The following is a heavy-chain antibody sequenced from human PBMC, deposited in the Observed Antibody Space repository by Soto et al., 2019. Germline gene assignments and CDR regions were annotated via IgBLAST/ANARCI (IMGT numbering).Heavy chain of an antibody. CDR3: AHRGFRAGSWPGRPFEP. CDR1: GFSLNTDGVA. D-gene: IGHD3-10*01. J-gene: IGHJ5*02. CDR2: IYWANAN. V-gene: IGHV2-5*02. Sequence: QITLRASGPTLVKPTQTLTLTCSFSGFSLNTDGVAVGWFRQPHGQALEWLAQIYWANANRYSPSLRRRLTITKDISGRQGALRPTTVDPADSATSFSAHRGFRAGSWPGRPFEPWCKGILVTVPS.